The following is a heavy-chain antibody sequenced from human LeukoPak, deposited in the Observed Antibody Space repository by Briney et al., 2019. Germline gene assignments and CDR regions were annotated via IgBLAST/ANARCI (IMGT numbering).Heavy chain of an antibody. CDR1: GYTFTSYG. CDR3: ASGLMGYCSSTSCPRGYYYYYMDV. V-gene: IGHV1-18*01. D-gene: IGHD2-2*01. CDR2: ISAYNGNT. Sequence: GASVKVSCKASGYTFTSYGISWVRQAPGQGLEWMGWISAYNGNTNYAQKLQGRVTMTTDTSTSTAYMELRSLRSDDTAVYYCASGLMGYCSSTSCPRGYYYYYMDVWGKGTTVTDSS. J-gene: IGHJ6*03.